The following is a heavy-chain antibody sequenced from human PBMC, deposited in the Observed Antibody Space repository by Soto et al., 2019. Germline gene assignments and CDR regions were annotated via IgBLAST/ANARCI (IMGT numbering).Heavy chain of an antibody. Sequence: GGSLRLSCAASGFTFSSYWMSWVRQAPGKGLEWVANIKQDGSEKYYVDSVKGRFTISRDNAKNSLYLQMNSLRAEDTAVYYCARDTDYGDYQLLVPAGFDYWGQGTLVTVSS. J-gene: IGHJ4*02. CDR1: GFTFSSYW. CDR2: IKQDGSEK. D-gene: IGHD4-17*01. V-gene: IGHV3-7*01. CDR3: ARDTDYGDYQLLVPAGFDY.